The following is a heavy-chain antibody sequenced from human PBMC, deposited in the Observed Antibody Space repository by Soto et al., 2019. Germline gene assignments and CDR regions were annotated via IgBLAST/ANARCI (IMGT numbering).Heavy chain of an antibody. Sequence: GGSLRLSCAASGFTFSSYAMSWVRQAPGKGLEWVSAISGSGGSTYYADSVKGRFTISRDNSKNTLYLQMNSLRAEGTAVYYCAKTQASGSYLHFDYWGQGTLVTVSS. CDR3: AKTQASGSYLHFDY. CDR1: GFTFSSYA. D-gene: IGHD1-26*01. J-gene: IGHJ4*02. CDR2: ISGSGGST. V-gene: IGHV3-23*01.